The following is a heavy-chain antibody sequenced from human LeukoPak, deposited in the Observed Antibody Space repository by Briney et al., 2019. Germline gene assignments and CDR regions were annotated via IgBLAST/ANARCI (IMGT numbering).Heavy chain of an antibody. CDR2: IYYSGST. Sequence: SETLSLTCTVSGGSISSSSYYWSWIRQPPGKGLEWIGYIYYSGSTNYNPSLKSRVTISVDTSKNQFSLKLSSVTAADTAVYYCARGFFWSGYSKLTYYFDYWGQGTLVTVSS. CDR3: ARGFFWSGYSKLTYYFDY. CDR1: GGSISSSSYY. V-gene: IGHV4-61*01. J-gene: IGHJ4*02. D-gene: IGHD3-3*01.